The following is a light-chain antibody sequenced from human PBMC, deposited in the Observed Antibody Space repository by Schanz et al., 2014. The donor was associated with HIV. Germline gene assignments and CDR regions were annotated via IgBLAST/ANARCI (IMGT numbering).Light chain of an antibody. CDR3: QQSYRFPLT. CDR1: QNIGSN. CDR2: GSF. J-gene: IGKJ3*01. Sequence: DIQMTQSPSSLSASVGDRVAITCRASQNIGSNLNWYQQKPGVAPKLLLYGSFSLQSGVPLRFSGSGSGTEFTLTISSLQPEDFATYYCQQSYRFPLTFGPGTKVDVK. V-gene: IGKV1-39*01.